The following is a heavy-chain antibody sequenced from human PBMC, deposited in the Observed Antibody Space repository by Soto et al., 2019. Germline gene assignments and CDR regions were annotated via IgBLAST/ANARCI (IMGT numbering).Heavy chain of an antibody. CDR1: GGSISSGDYY. CDR2: TYYSGST. CDR3: ASDGARGLLWF. Sequence: TLSLTCTVSGGSISSGDYYWSWIRQPPGKGLEWIGYTYYSGSTYYNPSLKSRVTISVDTSKNQFSLKLSSVTAADTAVYYCASDGARGLLWFWGQGTLVTVSS. J-gene: IGHJ4*02. D-gene: IGHD3-10*01. V-gene: IGHV4-30-4*01.